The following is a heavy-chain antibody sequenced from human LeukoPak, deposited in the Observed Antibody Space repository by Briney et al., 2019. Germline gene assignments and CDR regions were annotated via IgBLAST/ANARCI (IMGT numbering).Heavy chain of an antibody. CDR1: GGTFSSFA. J-gene: IGHJ4*02. CDR2: ISAYNGNT. CDR3: ARDPMRHYDFWSGYRRTGFFDY. Sequence: ASVKVSCKTSGGTFSSFAITWVRQTPGQGLEWMGWISAYNGNTNYAQKLQGRVTMTTDTSTSTAYMELRSLRSDDTAVYYCARDPMRHYDFWSGYRRTGFFDYWGQGTLVTVSS. V-gene: IGHV1-18*01. D-gene: IGHD3-3*01.